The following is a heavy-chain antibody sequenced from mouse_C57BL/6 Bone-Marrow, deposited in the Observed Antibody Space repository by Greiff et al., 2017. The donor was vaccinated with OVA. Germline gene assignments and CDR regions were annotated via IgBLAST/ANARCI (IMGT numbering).Heavy chain of an antibody. CDR3: ARHGITTVVASYYFDY. Sequence: EVKLVESGGDLVKPGGSLKLSCAASGFTFSSYGMSWVRQTPDKRLEWVATISSGGSYTYYPDSVKGRITISRDNAKNTLYLQMSSLKSEDTAMYYCARHGITTVVASYYFDYWGQGTTLTVSS. CDR2: ISSGGSYT. CDR1: GFTFSSYG. V-gene: IGHV5-6*02. D-gene: IGHD1-1*01. J-gene: IGHJ2*01.